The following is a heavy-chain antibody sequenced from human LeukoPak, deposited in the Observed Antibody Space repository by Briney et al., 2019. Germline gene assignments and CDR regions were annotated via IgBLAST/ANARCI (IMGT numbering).Heavy chain of an antibody. CDR2: IDDVGSGT. CDR3: AKGGRYFDSPLTFDP. J-gene: IGHJ5*02. V-gene: IGHV3-74*01. Sequence: GGSLRLSCAVSGFTLSSNWMHWVRQVPGKGLEWVCRIDDVGSGTSYADSVKGRFTISRDNSKNTLYLQMNSLRAEDTAVYYCAKGGRYFDSPLTFDPWGQGTLVTVSS. CDR1: GFTLSSNW. D-gene: IGHD3-9*01.